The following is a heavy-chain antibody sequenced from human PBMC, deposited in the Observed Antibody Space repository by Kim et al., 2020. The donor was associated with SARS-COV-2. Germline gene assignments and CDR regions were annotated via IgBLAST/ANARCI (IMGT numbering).Heavy chain of an antibody. V-gene: IGHV4-34*01. D-gene: IGHD5-18*01. Sequence: PSLKARVTVAGDTSKIQFSLMLSSVTAADTAVYYCARRTGSSYGYFDYWGQGTLVTVSS. J-gene: IGHJ4*02. CDR3: ARRTGSSYGYFDY.